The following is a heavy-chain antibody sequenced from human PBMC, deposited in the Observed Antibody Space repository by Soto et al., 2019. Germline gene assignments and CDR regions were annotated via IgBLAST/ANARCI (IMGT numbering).Heavy chain of an antibody. CDR1: GASIRSYH. CDR3: AKDVSSRRWFDP. CDR2: MQHTGNT. V-gene: IGHV4-4*07. J-gene: IGHJ5*02. Sequence: QVQLQESGPGLVKPSETLPLTCAVSGASIRSYHWSWIRQPAGKGLEWIGRMQHTGNTNYNPSLKSRVTMSVDTSKNQISLKMTSVTAADTAVYFCAKDVSSRRWFDPWGQGILVIVSS. D-gene: IGHD3-16*01.